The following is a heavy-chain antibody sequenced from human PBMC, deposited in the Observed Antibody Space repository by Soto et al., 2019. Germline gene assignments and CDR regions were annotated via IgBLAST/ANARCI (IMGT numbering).Heavy chain of an antibody. V-gene: IGHV6-1*01. J-gene: IGHJ3*01. Sequence: SQTLSLTCAISGDSCSSNCVAWNWIRQSPSIGLEWLGRTYYRSKWYNDYAVSLKSRITVNPETSKNQFSLQLSSVTPEDTAVYYCARRKYSVFDXLGQGTTVPLS. CDR3: ARRKYSVFDX. CDR1: GDSCSSNCVA. CDR2: TYYRSKWYN. D-gene: IGHD2-15*01.